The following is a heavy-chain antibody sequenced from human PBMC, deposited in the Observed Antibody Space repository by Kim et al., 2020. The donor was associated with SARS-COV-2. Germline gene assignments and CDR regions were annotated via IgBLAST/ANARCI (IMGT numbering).Heavy chain of an antibody. J-gene: IGHJ4*02. Sequence: YADSVKGRFTISRDNSKNTVYRQMSSLRTDDTAVFFCVSRNGSTSRCYEDYWGQGTLVTVSS. D-gene: IGHD2-2*01. V-gene: IGHV3-64D*06. CDR3: VSRNGSTSRCYEDY.